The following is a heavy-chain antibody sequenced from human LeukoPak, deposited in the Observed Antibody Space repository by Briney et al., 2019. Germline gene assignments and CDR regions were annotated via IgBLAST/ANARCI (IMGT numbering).Heavy chain of an antibody. J-gene: IGHJ4*02. D-gene: IGHD5-18*01. CDR3: ARGFKWGYSYGRPY. Sequence: SETLSLTCTVSGSSISSGGYYWSWIRQPPGKGLEWIGYIYHSGSTYYNPSLKSRVTISVDRSKNQFSLKLSSVTAADTAVYYCARGFKWGYSYGRPYWGQGTLVTVSS. V-gene: IGHV4-30-2*01. CDR1: GSSISSGGYY. CDR2: IYHSGST.